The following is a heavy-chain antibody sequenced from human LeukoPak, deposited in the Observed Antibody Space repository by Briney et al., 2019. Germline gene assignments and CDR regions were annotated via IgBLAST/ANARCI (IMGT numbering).Heavy chain of an antibody. V-gene: IGHV1-69*06. CDR3: ASQNHSIAAAGTFFYYYYYMDV. D-gene: IGHD6-13*01. J-gene: IGHJ6*03. Sequence: ASVKVSCKASGGTFSSYAISWVRQAPGQGLEWMGGIIPIFGTANYAQKFQGRVTITAEKSTSTAYMELSSLRSEDTAVYYCASQNHSIAAAGTFFYYYYYMDVWGKGTTVTVSS. CDR1: GGTFSSYA. CDR2: IIPIFGTA.